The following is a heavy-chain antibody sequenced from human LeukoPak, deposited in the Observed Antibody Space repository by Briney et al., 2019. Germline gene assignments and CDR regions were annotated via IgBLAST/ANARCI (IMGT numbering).Heavy chain of an antibody. V-gene: IGHV3-30*04. J-gene: IGHJ4*02. CDR3: ARDHGDYRAGY. D-gene: IGHD4-17*01. CDR2: ISYDGSNK. CDR1: GFTFSRYT. Sequence: GGSLRLSCAASGFTFSRYTMHWVRQTPGKGLEWVAVISYDGSNKYYADSVKGRFTISRDNSKNTLYLQMNSLRAEDTAVYYCARDHGDYRAGYWGQGTLVTVSS.